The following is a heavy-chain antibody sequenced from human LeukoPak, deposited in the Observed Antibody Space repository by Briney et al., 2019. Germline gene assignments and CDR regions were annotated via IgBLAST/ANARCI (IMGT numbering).Heavy chain of an antibody. CDR1: GYMFNNHY. CDR2: INPNSGGT. J-gene: IGHJ4*02. V-gene: IGHV1-2*02. Sequence: ASVKVSCKASGYMFNNHYMHWVRQAPGQGLEWMGWINPNSGGTNSSQKFQDRVTLTRDTSISTAYMELGSLRSDDTAIYYCARAYGSGSSYHPDYWGQGTLVTVSS. CDR3: ARAYGSGSSYHPDY. D-gene: IGHD3-10*01.